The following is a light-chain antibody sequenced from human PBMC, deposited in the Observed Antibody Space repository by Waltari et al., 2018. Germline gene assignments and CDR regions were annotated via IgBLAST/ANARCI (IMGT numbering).Light chain of an antibody. CDR1: QSISSY. Sequence: DIQMTQSPSSLSASVGDRVTITCRASQSISSYLNWFQQKPGKAPKLLIYGSSSLQSGVPSRFSGSGSETDFTLTISSLQPEDFATYYCQQSYSTPPFTFGPGTKVDIK. J-gene: IGKJ3*01. V-gene: IGKV1-39*01. CDR2: GSS. CDR3: QQSYSTPPFT.